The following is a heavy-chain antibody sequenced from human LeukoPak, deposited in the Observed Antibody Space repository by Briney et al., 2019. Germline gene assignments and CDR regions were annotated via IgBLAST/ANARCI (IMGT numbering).Heavy chain of an antibody. J-gene: IGHJ6*02. CDR2: ISWNSGSI. CDR1: GFTFDDYA. CDR3: ARGGYLYYYYYYGMDV. V-gene: IGHV3-9*01. Sequence: GGSLGLSCAASGFTFDDYAMHWVRQAPGKGLEWVSGISWNSGSIGYADSVKGRFTISRDNAKNSLYLQMNSLRAEDTAVYYCARGGYLYYYYYYGMDVWGQGTTVTVSS. D-gene: IGHD3-22*01.